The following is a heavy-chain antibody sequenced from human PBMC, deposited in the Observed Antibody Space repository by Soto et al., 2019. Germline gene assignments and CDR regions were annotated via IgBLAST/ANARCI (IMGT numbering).Heavy chain of an antibody. V-gene: IGHV3-53*01. CDR2: IFSGDNT. Sequence: EVQLVEYGGGLIQPGGSLRLSCAASGFTVSGNYITWVRQAPGKGLEWVSVIFSGDNTYYSDSVKGRFTISRDKSKNTVYLQMNRLRGDDTAVYFCATGLTLPVRPSFDTWGQGTLLTVSS. CDR3: ATGLTLPVRPSFDT. CDR1: GFTVSGNY. D-gene: IGHD2-21*02. J-gene: IGHJ5*02.